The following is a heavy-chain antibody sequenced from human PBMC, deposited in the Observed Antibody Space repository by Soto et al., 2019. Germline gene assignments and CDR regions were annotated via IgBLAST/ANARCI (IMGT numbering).Heavy chain of an antibody. V-gene: IGHV3-72*01. CDR3: AMLGGWSGGSSGMDV. CDR1: GLIFSDYH. CDR2: IRRKANSYTT. Sequence: EVQLVESGGGLVQPGGSLRLSCAASGLIFSDYHMDWVRQAPGKGLEWVGRIRRKANSYTTEYAASVKGRFTISRDDSMNSLYLQMHSLKSEDTAVYYCAMLGGWSGGSSGMDVWGQGTTVTVSS. D-gene: IGHD6-19*01. J-gene: IGHJ6*02.